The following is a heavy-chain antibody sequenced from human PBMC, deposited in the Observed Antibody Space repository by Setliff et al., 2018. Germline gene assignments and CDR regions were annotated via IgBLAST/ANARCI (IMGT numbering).Heavy chain of an antibody. CDR2: IFYTGSS. Sequence: SETLSLTCTVSGGSISSTSCYWGWIRQPPGKGLEWIGSIFYTGSSYYNPSRRSRVTMSVDTSNNHFSLKVNSVTAADTAVYSCARHVGIRGRGYNYYYYYMDVWGKGTTVTVSS. CDR3: ARHVGIRGRGYNYYYYYMDV. CDR1: GGSISSTSCY. D-gene: IGHD3-10*01. V-gene: IGHV4-39*01. J-gene: IGHJ6*03.